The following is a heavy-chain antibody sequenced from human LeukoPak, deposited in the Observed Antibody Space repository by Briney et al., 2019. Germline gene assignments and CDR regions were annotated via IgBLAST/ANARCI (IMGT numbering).Heavy chain of an antibody. CDR3: ARGSIAAADY. CDR2: LDYSGTT. J-gene: IGHJ4*02. CDR1: GGSITSAKYY. V-gene: IGHV4-39*07. Sequence: SETLSLTCTISGGSITSAKYYWGWIRQPPGKGLEWIGSLDYSGTTYYNPSLKSRVTISVDRSKNQFSLKLSSVTAADTAVYYCARGSIAAADYWGQGTLVTVSS. D-gene: IGHD6-13*01.